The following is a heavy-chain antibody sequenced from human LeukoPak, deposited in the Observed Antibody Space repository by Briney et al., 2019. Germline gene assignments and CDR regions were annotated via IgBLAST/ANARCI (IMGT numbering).Heavy chain of an antibody. V-gene: IGHV1-2*02. CDR2: INPNSGDT. CDR3: ARFYSSSRYYYYGMDV. J-gene: IGHJ6*02. Sequence: GASVKVSCKASGYTFTGYYMHWVRQAPGQGLEWMGWINPNSGDTNYAQKFQGRVTMTRDTSISTAYMELSRLRSDDTAVYYCARFYSSSRYYYYGMDVWGQGTTVTVSS. CDR1: GYTFTGYY. D-gene: IGHD6-6*01.